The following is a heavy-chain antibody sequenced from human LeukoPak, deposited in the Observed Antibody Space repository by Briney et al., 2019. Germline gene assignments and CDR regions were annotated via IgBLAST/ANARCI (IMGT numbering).Heavy chain of an antibody. Sequence: SETLSLTCTVSGGSISSGSYYWSWIRQPAGKGLEWIGRIYTSGSTNYNPSLKSRVTISVDTSKNQFSLKLSSVTAADTAVYYCATVSSSWSFDYWGQGTLVTVSS. D-gene: IGHD6-13*01. V-gene: IGHV4-61*02. CDR2: IYTSGST. J-gene: IGHJ4*02. CDR3: ATVSSSWSFDY. CDR1: GGSISSGSYY.